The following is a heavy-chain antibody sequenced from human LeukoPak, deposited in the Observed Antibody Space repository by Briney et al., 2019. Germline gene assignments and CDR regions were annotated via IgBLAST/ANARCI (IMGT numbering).Heavy chain of an antibody. CDR1: GFTFSSYG. V-gene: IGHV3-30*18. J-gene: IGHJ1*01. CDR3: AKDWAPYLPRAEYFQH. D-gene: IGHD2-2*01. Sequence: GRSLRLSCAASGFTFSSYGMHWVRQAPGKGLEWVAVISYDGSNKYYADSVKGRFTISRDNSKNTLYLQMNSLRAEDTAVYYCAKDWAPYLPRAEYFQHWGQGTLVTVSS. CDR2: ISYDGSNK.